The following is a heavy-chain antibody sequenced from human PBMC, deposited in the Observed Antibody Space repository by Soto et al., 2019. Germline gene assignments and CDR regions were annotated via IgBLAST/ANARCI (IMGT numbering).Heavy chain of an antibody. CDR2: IIPIFGTA. CDR1: GGTFSSYA. J-gene: IGHJ5*01. CDR3: ALISIVVVVNGWFDF. D-gene: IGHD2-15*01. Sequence: SVKVSCKSSGGTFSSYAINWVRQAPGQGLEWMGGIIPIFGTANYAQNFQDRVTITADVSTSTAYMELSSLRSEDTAVYYCALISIVVVVNGWFDFWGQGTLVTVSS. V-gene: IGHV1-69*13.